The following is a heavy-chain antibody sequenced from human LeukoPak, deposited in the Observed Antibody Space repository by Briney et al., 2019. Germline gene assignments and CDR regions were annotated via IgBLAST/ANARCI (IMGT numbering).Heavy chain of an antibody. Sequence: SETLSLTCTVSGGSISSYYWSWIRQPPGKGLEWIGYIYYSGSTNYNPSLKSPVTISVDTSKNQFSLKLSSVTAADTAVYYCARADYDSSGYYPEYFQHWGQGTLVTVSS. J-gene: IGHJ1*01. CDR3: ARADYDSSGYYPEYFQH. V-gene: IGHV4-59*01. CDR2: IYYSGST. D-gene: IGHD3-22*01. CDR1: GGSISSYY.